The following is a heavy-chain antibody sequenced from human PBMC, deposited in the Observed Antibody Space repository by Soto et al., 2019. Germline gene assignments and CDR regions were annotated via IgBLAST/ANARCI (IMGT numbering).Heavy chain of an antibody. CDR1: GFTFSTYW. CDR3: ARGDIVVVVGASPIH. J-gene: IGHJ4*02. D-gene: IGHD2-15*01. V-gene: IGHV3-7*01. Sequence: SLRLSCAASGFTFSTYWMTWVRQAPGKGLEWVANIKQDGSEKYYVDSVKGRFTISRDNAKNSLYLQMNSLRVEDTAVYYCARGDIVVVVGASPIHWGQGTLVTVSS. CDR2: IKQDGSEK.